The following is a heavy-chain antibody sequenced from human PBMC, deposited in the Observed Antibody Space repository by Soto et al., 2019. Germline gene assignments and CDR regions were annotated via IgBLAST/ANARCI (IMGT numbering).Heavy chain of an antibody. CDR3: ARQTYYDFWSGYPLGYFDY. CDR2: IYYSGST. Sequence: SETLSLTCTVSGGSISSSSYYWGWIRQPPGKGLEWIGSIYYSGSTYYNPSLKSRVTISVDTSKNQFSLKLSSVTAADTAVYYCARQTYYDFWSGYPLGYFDYWGQGTLVTVSS. V-gene: IGHV4-39*01. J-gene: IGHJ4*02. CDR1: GGSISSSSYY. D-gene: IGHD3-3*01.